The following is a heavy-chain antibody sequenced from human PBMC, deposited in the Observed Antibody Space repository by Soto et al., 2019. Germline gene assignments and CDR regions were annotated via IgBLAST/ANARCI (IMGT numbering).Heavy chain of an antibody. V-gene: IGHV1-46*01. D-gene: IGHD1-7*01. Sequence: QVQLVQSGAEVKKPGASVKLSCKASGYSFTNHYMHWVRQAPGQGLEWMGIINPRSGSASYAQKFQDTVTMTRDTSTSTVYMELRSLSAEDTAVYYCARDFDGTTDAFDFWGQGTMVTVSS. CDR2: INPRSGSA. J-gene: IGHJ3*01. CDR1: GYSFTNHY. CDR3: ARDFDGTTDAFDF.